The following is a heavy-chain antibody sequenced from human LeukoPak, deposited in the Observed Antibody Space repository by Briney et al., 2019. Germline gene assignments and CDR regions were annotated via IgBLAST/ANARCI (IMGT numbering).Heavy chain of an antibody. V-gene: IGHV1-46*01. CDR2: INPSGGST. CDR3: AKSIASAGTNSCYYMDV. CDR1: GYTFTSYY. D-gene: IGHD6-13*01. Sequence: ASVKVSCKASGYTFTSYYMHWVRQAPGQGLEWMGIINPSGGSTSYAQKFQGRVTMTRDMSTSTVYMELSSLRSEDTAVYFCAKSIASAGTNSCYYMDVWGTGTTVTVSS. J-gene: IGHJ6*03.